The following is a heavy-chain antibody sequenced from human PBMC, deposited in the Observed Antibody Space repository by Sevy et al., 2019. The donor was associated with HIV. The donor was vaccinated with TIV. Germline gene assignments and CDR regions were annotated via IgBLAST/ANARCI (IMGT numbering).Heavy chain of an antibody. CDR3: ARLRYSDPSGQYYGGGADYFDY. D-gene: IGHD3-22*01. J-gene: IGHJ4*02. CDR1: GYTFSVNY. V-gene: IGHV1-2*02. Sequence: ASVKVSCSTSGYTFSVNYIYWVRQAAGQGLEWMGWINPNTGDTNFSPKFQGRVTMTRDSSINTAYMELSRLTSADTAVYFCARLRYSDPSGQYYGGGADYFDYWGQGTLVTVSS. CDR2: INPNTGDT.